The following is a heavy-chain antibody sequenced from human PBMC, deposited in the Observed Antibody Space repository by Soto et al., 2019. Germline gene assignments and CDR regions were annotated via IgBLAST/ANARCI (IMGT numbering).Heavy chain of an antibody. CDR2: VHYSGST. CDR1: GVSFHNFY. Sequence: KLSETLSVTCNLSGVSFHNFYWLWIRQHPGKGLEWVGHVHYSGSTNYSPSLNSRATSSLDTSKSQLALNLRSVTAADTAMYFCARGVDYYATSGYFSFDSWGQGMPVTVSS. J-gene: IGHJ4*02. V-gene: IGHV4-59*13. CDR3: ARGVDYYATSGYFSFDS. D-gene: IGHD3-16*01.